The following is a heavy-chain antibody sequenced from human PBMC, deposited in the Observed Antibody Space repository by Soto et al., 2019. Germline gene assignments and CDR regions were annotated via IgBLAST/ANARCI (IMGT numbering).Heavy chain of an antibody. Sequence: HGESLKISCKGSGYTFTNHWIGWVRQMPGKGLEWMGFLYPGDSDTRYSPSFQGQVTFSADKSITTVFLQWSSLKASDTAIYYCATHTLIGYSSGMDVWGQGTTVTVSS. V-gene: IGHV5-51*01. J-gene: IGHJ6*02. CDR2: LYPGDSDT. CDR3: ATHTLIGYSSGMDV. D-gene: IGHD3-9*01. CDR1: GYTFTNHW.